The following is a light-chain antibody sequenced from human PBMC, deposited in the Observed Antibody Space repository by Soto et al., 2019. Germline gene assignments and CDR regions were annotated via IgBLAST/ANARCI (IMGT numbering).Light chain of an antibody. CDR3: TCLSTTSTPIV. CDR1: SSDIGLYNY. Sequence: AVRSQPGSICGSPWQAVTIPCTGASSDIGLYNYVSWYQHHPGKAPKLLISEVNIRPSGLSDRFSASKTGNTASLTISGLQPEDEAFYYCTCLSTTSTPIVFGTGTKVTVL. V-gene: IGLV2-14*01. J-gene: IGLJ1*01. CDR2: EVN.